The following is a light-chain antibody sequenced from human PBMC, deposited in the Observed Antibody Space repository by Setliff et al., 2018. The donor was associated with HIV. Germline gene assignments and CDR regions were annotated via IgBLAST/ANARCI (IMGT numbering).Light chain of an antibody. CDR3: SSITTGGASDV. Sequence: QSALTQPASVSGSPGQSITISCTGTSTDIGAYNRVSWFQQLPGKVPKLMIYDVTHRPSGTSNRFSGSQSGNTASLTISGLQAEDEADYYCSSITTGGASDVFGTGTKVTVL. J-gene: IGLJ1*01. CDR1: STDIGAYNR. CDR2: DVT. V-gene: IGLV2-14*03.